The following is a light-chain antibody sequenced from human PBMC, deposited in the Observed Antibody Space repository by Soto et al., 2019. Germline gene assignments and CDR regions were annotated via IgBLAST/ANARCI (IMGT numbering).Light chain of an antibody. CDR3: KHHSSYSEA. CDR2: KAS. CDR1: QTISSW. Sequence: DIQMTQYPSTLSGSVGGRVTITCRGSQTISSWLAWYQQKPGKAPKLLIYKASTLKSGVPSRFSGSGSGTKYTLTISSLQPDEFATYYCKHHSSYSEAFGQATKVDIK. J-gene: IGKJ1*01. V-gene: IGKV1-5*03.